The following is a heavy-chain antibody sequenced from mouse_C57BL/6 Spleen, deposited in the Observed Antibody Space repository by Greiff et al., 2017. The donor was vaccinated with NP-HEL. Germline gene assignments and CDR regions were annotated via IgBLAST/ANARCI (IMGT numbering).Heavy chain of an antibody. V-gene: IGHV1-4*01. D-gene: IGHD2-5*01. Sequence: VQLQQSGAELARPGASVKMSCKASGYTFTSYTMHWVKQRPGQGLEWIGYINPSSGYTKYNQKFKDKATLTADKSSSTAYMQLSSLTSEDAAVDYCASSHYSNYGAMDYWGQGTSVTVSS. CDR2: INPSSGYT. J-gene: IGHJ4*01. CDR3: ASSHYSNYGAMDY. CDR1: GYTFTSYT.